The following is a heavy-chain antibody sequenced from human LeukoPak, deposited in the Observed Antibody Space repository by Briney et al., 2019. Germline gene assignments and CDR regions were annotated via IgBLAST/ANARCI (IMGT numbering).Heavy chain of an antibody. D-gene: IGHD3-10*01. CDR3: ARSPMVRGVTTAFDI. Sequence: GGSLRLSCAASGFTFSNYWMSWVRQAPGKGLEWVANIKQDGGEKYYVDSVKGRFTISRDNSKNTLHLQMNSLRAEDTAVYYCARSPMVRGVTTAFDIWGQGTMVIVSS. V-gene: IGHV3-7*02. CDR1: GFTFSNYW. J-gene: IGHJ3*02. CDR2: IKQDGGEK.